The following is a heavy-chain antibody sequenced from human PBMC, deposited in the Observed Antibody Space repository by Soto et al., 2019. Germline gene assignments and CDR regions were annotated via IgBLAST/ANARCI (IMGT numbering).Heavy chain of an antibody. Sequence: QVQLVQSGAEVRKPGSSVRVSCRASGGSFSTYAISWVRQAPGQGLEWMGGIVPVFGTPNYAQKFQDRVIITADESTTTAYMELSSLRSDDTAIYYSAIKAIIPSRPSGMEYYFTMAVCGQGTTVTVSS. V-gene: IGHV1-69*01. CDR3: AIKAIIPSRPSGMEYYFTMAV. CDR1: GGSFSTYA. J-gene: IGHJ6*02. D-gene: IGHD2-21*01. CDR2: IVPVFGTP.